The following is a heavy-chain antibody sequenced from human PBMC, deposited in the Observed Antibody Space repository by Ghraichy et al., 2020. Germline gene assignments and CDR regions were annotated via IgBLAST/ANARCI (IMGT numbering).Heavy chain of an antibody. CDR2: FGSGGLTT. J-gene: IGHJ5*02. V-gene: IGHV3-64D*06. Sequence: GGSLRLSCSASGFTFRTYAMYWVRRAPGKGPEYVSAFGSGGLTTDYADSVKGRFAISRDSSQRTVYLQMSSLRPDDTAMYYCVRVVPRKQSWLGYADLWGQGPLVTVSS. D-gene: IGHD5-18*01. CDR1: GFTFRTYA. CDR3: VRVVPRKQSWLGYADL.